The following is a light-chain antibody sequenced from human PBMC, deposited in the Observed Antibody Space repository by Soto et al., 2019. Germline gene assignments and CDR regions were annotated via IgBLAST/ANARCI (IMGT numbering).Light chain of an antibody. CDR1: QTVHSD. V-gene: IGKV3-15*01. J-gene: IGKJ4*01. Sequence: EIVMTQSPATLSVSPGERATFSCRASQTVHSDLAWYQQKPGQAPRLLIYGASTRATGIPARFSGRGFGTEFTLTISSLQSEDFAVYYCQQYNNWLTFGGGTKVDIK. CDR3: QQYNNWLT. CDR2: GAS.